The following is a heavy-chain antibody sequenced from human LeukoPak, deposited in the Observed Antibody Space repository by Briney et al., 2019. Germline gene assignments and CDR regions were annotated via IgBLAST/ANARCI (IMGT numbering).Heavy chain of an antibody. Sequence: PSETLSLTCAVDGGSFSGYYWSWIRQPPGKGLEWIGEINHSGSTNYNPSLKSRVTISVDTSKNQFSLKLSSVTAADTAVYYCSYQLLYRGDYWGQGTLVTVSS. D-gene: IGHD2-2*02. CDR3: SYQLLYRGDY. CDR2: INHSGST. CDR1: GGSFSGYY. V-gene: IGHV4-34*01. J-gene: IGHJ4*02.